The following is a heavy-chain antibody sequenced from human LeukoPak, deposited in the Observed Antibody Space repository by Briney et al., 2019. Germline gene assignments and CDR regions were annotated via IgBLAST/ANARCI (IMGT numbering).Heavy chain of an antibody. CDR1: GGSFSGYS. CDR2: INHSGST. D-gene: IGHD7-27*01. J-gene: IGHJ6*02. Sequence: PSETLSLTCAVYGGSFSGYSWSWIRQPPGKGLEWIGEINHSGSTNYNPSLKSRVTISVDTSKNQFSLKLSSVTAADTAVYYCARLGFSPIWGQGTTVTVSS. CDR3: ARLGFSPI. V-gene: IGHV4-34*01.